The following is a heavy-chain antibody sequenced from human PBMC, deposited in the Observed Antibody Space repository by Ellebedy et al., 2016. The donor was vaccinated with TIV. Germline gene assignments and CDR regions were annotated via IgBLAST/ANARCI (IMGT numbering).Heavy chain of an antibody. CDR2: IKSKTDGGTT. CDR1: GFTFSNAW. CDR3: TTSYGIQLWSGGVY. V-gene: IGHV3-15*01. Sequence: GESLKISXAASGFTFSNAWMSWVRQAPGKGLEWVGRIKSKTDGGTTDYAAPVKGRFTISRDDSKNTLYLQMNSLKTEDTAVYYCTTSYGIQLWSGGVYWGQGTLVTVSS. D-gene: IGHD5-18*01. J-gene: IGHJ4*02.